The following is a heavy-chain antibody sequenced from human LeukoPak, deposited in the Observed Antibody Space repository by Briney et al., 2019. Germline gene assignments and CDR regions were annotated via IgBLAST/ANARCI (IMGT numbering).Heavy chain of an antibody. V-gene: IGHV1-18*01. CDR1: GYSENFYG. J-gene: IGHJ6*03. CDR3: ARVVDPGGYYYFYYMDV. D-gene: IGHD3-16*01. CDR2: ISAQHGLT. Sequence: ASVKVSCKTSGYSENFYGITWVRQVAGQGLEWMGWISAQHGLTEYAPNSKDRVTMTTDTYTNTAYMELRSLRSDDTAVYYCARVVDPGGYYYFYYMDVWGKGTTVTVSS.